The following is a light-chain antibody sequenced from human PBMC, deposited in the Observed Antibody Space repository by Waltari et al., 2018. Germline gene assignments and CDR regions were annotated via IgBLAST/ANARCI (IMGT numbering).Light chain of an antibody. CDR1: QSVSRT. Sequence: EIVLTQSPGTLCLSPGERATLSCRASQSVSRTLAWYQQKPGQAPRLLIYDASTRATGIPDRFSGSGSGTDFSLTISRLVPEDFAVYYCQKYGTLPATFGQGTKVEIK. V-gene: IGKV3-20*01. J-gene: IGKJ1*01. CDR2: DAS. CDR3: QKYGTLPAT.